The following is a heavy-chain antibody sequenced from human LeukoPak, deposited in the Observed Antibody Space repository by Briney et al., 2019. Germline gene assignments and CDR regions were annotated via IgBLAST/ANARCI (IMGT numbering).Heavy chain of an antibody. J-gene: IGHJ3*01. Sequence: SETLSVTCTVSGGSISSTSCYWGWIRQPPGKGLEWIGFVYYTGSTNYSPSLKSRVTISVDTSKNQFSLKLRSVTAADTAVYYCARISSSNWYNERGAFDVWGQGTMVTVSS. V-gene: IGHV4-61*05. CDR3: ARISSSNWYNERGAFDV. D-gene: IGHD6-13*01. CDR2: VYYTGST. CDR1: GGSISSTSCY.